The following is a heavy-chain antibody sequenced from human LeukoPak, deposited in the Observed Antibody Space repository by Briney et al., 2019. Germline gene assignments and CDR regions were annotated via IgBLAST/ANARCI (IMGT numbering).Heavy chain of an antibody. J-gene: IGHJ3*02. Sequence: GGSLRLSCAASGFTFSDYYMSWIRQAPGKGLEWVSYISSSGSTIYYADSVKGRFTISRDNAKNSLYLQMNSLRAEDMALYYCAKDMGVAGTMGAFDIWGQGTMVTVSS. V-gene: IGHV3-11*01. CDR2: ISSSGSTI. D-gene: IGHD6-19*01. CDR1: GFTFSDYY. CDR3: AKDMGVAGTMGAFDI.